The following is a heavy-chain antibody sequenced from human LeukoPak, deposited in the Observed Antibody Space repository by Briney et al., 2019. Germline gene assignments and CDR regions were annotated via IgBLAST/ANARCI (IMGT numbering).Heavy chain of an antibody. V-gene: IGHV1-18*01. CDR2: ISIHNGHT. D-gene: IGHD3-10*01. CDR1: GYIFTNYG. Sequence: ASVKVSCKASGYIFTNYGISWVRQAPGQGLEWMGWISIHNGHTNYAQKLQGRVTMTTDTSTSTAYMELRSLRSDDTAVYYCARVERGSTYYYYSYMDVWGKGTTVTISS. CDR3: ARVERGSTYYYYSYMDV. J-gene: IGHJ6*03.